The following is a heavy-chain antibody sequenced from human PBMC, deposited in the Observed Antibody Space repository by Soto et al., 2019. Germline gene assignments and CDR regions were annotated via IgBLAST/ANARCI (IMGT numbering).Heavy chain of an antibody. CDR3: ATFHSGSGNGF. J-gene: IGHJ4*02. Sequence: VQLVESGGGPVKPGGSLQLSCVASGLSLSDYYMSWIRQAPGGGLEWVSYISDSASYATYADSVKGRFTISRDNAKNTLYLQMNSLKSEDTAVYYCATFHSGSGNGFWGQGTLVSVSS. CDR2: ISDSASYA. CDR1: GLSLSDYY. V-gene: IGHV3-11*06. D-gene: IGHD3-10*01.